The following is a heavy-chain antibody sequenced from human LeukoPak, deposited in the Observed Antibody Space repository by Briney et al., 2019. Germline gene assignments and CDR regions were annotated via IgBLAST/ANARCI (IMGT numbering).Heavy chain of an antibody. CDR3: ARNADGSGNLLPFYFDY. D-gene: IGHD3-10*01. CDR1: GGSIYSGGYY. J-gene: IGHJ4*02. Sequence: SETLSLTCTVSGGSIYSGGYYWSWIRQHPGKGLEWIGYIYYTGSTYYNPSLKSRVAISVGTSKNQFSLILSSVTAADTAVYYCARNADGSGNLLPFYFDYWGPGTLVTVSS. V-gene: IGHV4-31*03. CDR2: IYYTGST.